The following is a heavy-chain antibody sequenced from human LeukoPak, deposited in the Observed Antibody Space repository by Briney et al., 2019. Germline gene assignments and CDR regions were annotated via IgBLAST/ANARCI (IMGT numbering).Heavy chain of an antibody. J-gene: IGHJ5*02. CDR3: LWRGLRP. CDR2: INHGEST. D-gene: IGHD5-18*01. CDR1: GGSFSSYY. V-gene: IGHV4-34*01. Sequence: SETLSLTCAIHGGSFSSYYWSWIRQPPGKGLECNGQINHGESTSDNPSLKSRVTISGDTSKNPFSLKLNSVTAADTAVWMQLWRGLRPWDQGTLVTVPS.